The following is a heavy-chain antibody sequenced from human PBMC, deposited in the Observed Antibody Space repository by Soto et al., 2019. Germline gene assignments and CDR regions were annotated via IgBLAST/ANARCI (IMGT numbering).Heavy chain of an antibody. CDR1: GFTFRDAW. V-gene: IGHV3-15*01. Sequence: EVQLVESGGGLVNPGGSLRLSCAASGFTFRDAWMSWVRQAPGKGMEWVGRINSKSAGGTTDYAAPVKGRFTISREDSKNTLYLQMNSMKTEETAVYYCVTDRLASPVDSWGQGTLVTVSS. J-gene: IGHJ4*02. CDR2: INSKSAGGTT. CDR3: VTDRLASPVDS.